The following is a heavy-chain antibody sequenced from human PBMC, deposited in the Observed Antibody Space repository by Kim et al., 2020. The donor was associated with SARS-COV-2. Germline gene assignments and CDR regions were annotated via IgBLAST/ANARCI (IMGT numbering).Heavy chain of an antibody. CDR2: IMPIFGTT. CDR3: ANPTGNVDV. CDR1: GDTYSNYA. V-gene: IGHV1-69*13. Sequence: SVKVSCKASGDTYSNYAITWVRQAPGQGLEWMGDIMPIFGTTHYAQKFQDRIIFTADGFTNTAYMELSSLTYEDTAVYYCANPTGNVDVWGQGTTITVSS. J-gene: IGHJ6*02. D-gene: IGHD2-8*01.